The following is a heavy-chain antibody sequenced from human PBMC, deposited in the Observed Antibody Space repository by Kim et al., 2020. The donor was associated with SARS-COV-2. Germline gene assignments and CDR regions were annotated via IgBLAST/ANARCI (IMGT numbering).Heavy chain of an antibody. V-gene: IGHV3-72*01. CDR2: TRKKASTYTA. CDR3: TRGYNGMDV. Sequence: GGSLRLSCAASGFTLSDHYMDWVRQAPGKGLEWIGRTRKKASTYTADYAASVKVRFTISGDDSKNSLYLQMNSLKTEDTAVYYCTRGYNGMDVWGPGTTVTVSS. CDR1: GFTLSDHY. J-gene: IGHJ6*02.